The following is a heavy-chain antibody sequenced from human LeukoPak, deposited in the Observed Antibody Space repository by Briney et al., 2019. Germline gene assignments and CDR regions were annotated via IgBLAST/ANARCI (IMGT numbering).Heavy chain of an antibody. CDR1: GGSISSGGYS. CDR2: IYHSGST. V-gene: IGHV4-30-2*01. Sequence: SETLSLTCAVSGGSISSGGYSWSWIRQPPGKGLEWIGYIYHSGSTYYNPSLKSRVTISVDRSKNQFSLKLSSVTAADTAVYYCARGTSGDYGDCGNYFDYWGQGTLVTVSS. D-gene: IGHD4-17*01. J-gene: IGHJ4*02. CDR3: ARGTSGDYGDCGNYFDY.